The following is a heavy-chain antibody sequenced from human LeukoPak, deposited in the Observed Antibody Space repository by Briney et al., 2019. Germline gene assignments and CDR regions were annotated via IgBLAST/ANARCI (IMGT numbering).Heavy chain of an antibody. D-gene: IGHD3-22*01. CDR1: GFTFSSYG. CDR3: AGSLYDSSGYPLDY. CDR2: IWYDGSNK. Sequence: GGSLRLSCAASGFTFSSYGMHWVRQAPGKGLEWVAIIWYDGSNKNYADSVKGRVTISRDNSKNTLYLQMSSLRAEDTAVYYCAGSLYDSSGYPLDYWGQGTLVTVSS. V-gene: IGHV3-33*01. J-gene: IGHJ4*02.